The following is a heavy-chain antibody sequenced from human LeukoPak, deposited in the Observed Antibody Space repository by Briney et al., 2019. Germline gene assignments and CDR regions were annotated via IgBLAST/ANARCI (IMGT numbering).Heavy chain of an antibody. CDR1: GGSISGNY. J-gene: IGHJ4*02. D-gene: IGHD3-10*01. CDR3: ARVFGYYFDY. V-gene: IGHV4-34*01. Sequence: ASETLSLTCTVSGGSISGNYWSWIRQPPGKGLEWIGEINHSGSTNYNPSLKSRVTISVDTSKNQFSLKLSSVTAADTAVYYCARVFGYYFDYWGQGTLVTVSS. CDR2: INHSGST.